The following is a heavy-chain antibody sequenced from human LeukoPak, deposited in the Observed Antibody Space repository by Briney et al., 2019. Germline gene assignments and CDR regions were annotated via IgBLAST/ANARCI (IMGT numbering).Heavy chain of an antibody. D-gene: IGHD3-22*01. J-gene: IGHJ5*02. CDR1: GYSISNGYY. Sequence: SETLSLTCAVSGYSISNGYYWGWIRQPPGKGLEWIGSTYHSGSTYYNPSLKRRVTISVDTSKNHFSLRLSSVTAADTAVYYCARQRYYDDRRIDPWGQGTLVTVSS. V-gene: IGHV4-38-2*01. CDR3: ARQRYYDDRRIDP. CDR2: TYHSGST.